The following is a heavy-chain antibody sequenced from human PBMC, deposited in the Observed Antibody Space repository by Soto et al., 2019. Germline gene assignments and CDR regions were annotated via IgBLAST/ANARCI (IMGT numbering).Heavy chain of an antibody. CDR3: TTGLLGYYYGMDV. Sequence: EVQLVESGGGLVKPGGSLRLSCAASGFTFSNAWMSWVRQAPGKGLEWVGHIKSKTDGGTTDYAAPVKGRFTISRDDSKNTLYLQMNSLKTEDTAVYYCTTGLLGYYYGMDVWGQGTTVTVSS. CDR2: IKSKTDGGTT. J-gene: IGHJ6*02. CDR1: GFTFSNAW. D-gene: IGHD3-16*01. V-gene: IGHV3-15*01.